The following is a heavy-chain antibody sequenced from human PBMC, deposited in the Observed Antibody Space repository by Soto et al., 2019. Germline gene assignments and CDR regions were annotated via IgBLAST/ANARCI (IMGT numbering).Heavy chain of an antibody. J-gene: IGHJ4*02. CDR2: ISYDGSNK. Sequence: RLWYGVARGKCVGYAGRWVRQAQGKGLAWVAVISYDGSNKSYAGSVKGRFTISRDNSKNKLYLKMNSLRAEDTAVYYCTRDQTPWYCSSTSGPVGFEYWGKGTLDPVSS. D-gene: IGHD2-2*01. CDR1: RGKCVGYA. CDR3: TRDQTPWYCSSTSGPVGFEY. V-gene: IGHV3-30-3*01.